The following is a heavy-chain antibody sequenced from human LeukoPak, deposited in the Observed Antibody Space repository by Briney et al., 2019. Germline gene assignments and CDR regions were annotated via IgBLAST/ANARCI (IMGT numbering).Heavy chain of an antibody. J-gene: IGHJ4*02. Sequence: SETLSLTCSVSGGSISSYYWSWIRQPPEKGLEWIGYIHYSGSTSYNPSLKSRVTMSVDTSKNQFSLKVSSVTAADTAVYYCARGGSTWYADYWGQGTLVTVSS. CDR1: GGSISSYY. CDR2: IHYSGST. V-gene: IGHV4-59*01. D-gene: IGHD2/OR15-2a*01. CDR3: ARGGSTWYADY.